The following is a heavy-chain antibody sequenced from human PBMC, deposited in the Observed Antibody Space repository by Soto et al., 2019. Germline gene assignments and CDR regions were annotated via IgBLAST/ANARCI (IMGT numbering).Heavy chain of an antibody. CDR1: GFTFSSYA. D-gene: IGHD2-8*02. CDR2: ISYDGSNK. Sequence: QVQLVESGGGVVQPGRSLRLSCAASGFTFSSYARHWVRQAAVKGLEWVAVISYDGSNKYYADSVKGRFTISRDNSKNTLYLQMNSLRAEDSAVYYCARVPSSGGLAHFDYWGQGTLVTVSS. V-gene: IGHV3-30-3*01. J-gene: IGHJ4*02. CDR3: ARVPSSGGLAHFDY.